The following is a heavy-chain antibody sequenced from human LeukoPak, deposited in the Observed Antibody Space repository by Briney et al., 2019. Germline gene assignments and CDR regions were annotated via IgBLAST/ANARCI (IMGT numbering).Heavy chain of an antibody. CDR3: ARDDYDSSGYTY. Sequence: SETLSLTCTVSGGSINDYYWSWIRQPAGKGLEWIGRIYTSGSTNYNPSLKSRVTISVDTSKNQFSLKLSSVTAADTAVYYCARDDYDSSGYTYWGQGTLVTVSS. V-gene: IGHV4-4*07. CDR1: GGSINDYY. J-gene: IGHJ4*02. CDR2: IYTSGST. D-gene: IGHD3-22*01.